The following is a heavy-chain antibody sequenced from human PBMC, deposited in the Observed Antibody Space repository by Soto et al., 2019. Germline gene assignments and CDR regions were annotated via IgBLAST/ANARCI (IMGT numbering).Heavy chain of an antibody. CDR2: IVVGSGNT. CDR1: GFTFTSSA. J-gene: IGHJ6*02. V-gene: IGHV1-58*01. D-gene: IGHD2-15*01. CDR3: AAVGSYCSGGSWCSRSYYYGMEV. Sequence: SVKVSCKASGFTFTSSAVQWVRQARGQRLEWIGWIVVGSGNTNYAQKFQERVTITRDMSTSTAYMELSSLRSEDTAVYYCAAVGSYCSGGSWCSRSYYYGMEVWG.